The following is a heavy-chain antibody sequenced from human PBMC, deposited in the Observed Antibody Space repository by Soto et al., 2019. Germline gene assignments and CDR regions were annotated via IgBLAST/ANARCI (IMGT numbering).Heavy chain of an antibody. V-gene: IGHV3-11*05. D-gene: IGHD3-10*01. CDR3: ARDLVRITMVRGASFDY. Sequence: GGSLRLSCAASGFTFSDYYMSWIRQAPGKGLEWVSYISSSSSYTNYADSVKGRFTISRDNAKNSLYLQMNSLRAEDTAVYYCARDLVRITMVRGASFDYWGQGTLVTVSS. CDR1: GFTFSDYY. J-gene: IGHJ4*02. CDR2: ISSSSSYT.